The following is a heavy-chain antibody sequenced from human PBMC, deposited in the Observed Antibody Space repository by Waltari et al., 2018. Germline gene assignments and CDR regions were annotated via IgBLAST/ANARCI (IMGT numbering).Heavy chain of an antibody. D-gene: IGHD2-15*01. CDR3: VVGGYCSPSICPWDY. Sequence: EVQVVQSGAEVKKPGATVIISCKASGYTFTDFYIHWLQLAPGKGLEWMGRVNTEDGETMYGMNFRDRITMTADTSTNTAYMELSSLRSADTAVYYCVVGGYCSPSICPWDYWGQGTLVTVSS. CDR1: GYTFTDFY. CDR2: VNTEDGET. V-gene: IGHV1-69-2*01. J-gene: IGHJ4*02.